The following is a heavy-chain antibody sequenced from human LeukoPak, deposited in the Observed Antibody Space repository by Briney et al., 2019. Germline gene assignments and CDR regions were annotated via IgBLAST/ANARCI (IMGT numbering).Heavy chain of an antibody. CDR2: IDWDDDK. CDR3: ARIRYYDSSGYYYGWFDP. J-gene: IGHJ5*02. D-gene: IGHD3-22*01. CDR1: GFSLSTSGMC. V-gene: IGHV2-70*01. Sequence: ESGPTLVNPPQTLTLTCTFSGFSLSTSGMCVSWIRQPPGKALEWLALIDWDDDKYYSTSLKTRLTISKDTSKNQVVLIMTNMDPVDTATYYCARIRYYDSSGYYYGWFDPWGQGTLVTVSS.